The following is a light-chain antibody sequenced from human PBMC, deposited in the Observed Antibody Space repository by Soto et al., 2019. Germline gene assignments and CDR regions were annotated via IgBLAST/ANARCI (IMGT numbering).Light chain of an antibody. V-gene: IGKV1-5*01. Sequence: DIQMTQTPATLSAVAGDRVTVTCRASQSVSSWVAWYQEKPGRGPKLLIYDASTWQSGVPSRFIGSGSGTEFTLTITSLQPDDFATYYCQHYNTYSPGTFGQGTRVEVK. J-gene: IGKJ1*01. CDR3: QHYNTYSPGT. CDR1: QSVSSW. CDR2: DAS.